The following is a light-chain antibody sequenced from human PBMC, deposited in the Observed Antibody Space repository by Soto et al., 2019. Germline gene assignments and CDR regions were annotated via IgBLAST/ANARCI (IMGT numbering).Light chain of an antibody. Sequence: QSALTQPASVSGSPGQSITISCTGTRSDVGAYNYVSWYQRHPGKAPKLLIYEVNSRPSGVSDRFSGSKSGNTASLTISGLQAEDEADYYCSSYTSSDSVYVFGSGTKGTVL. J-gene: IGLJ1*01. V-gene: IGLV2-14*01. CDR2: EVN. CDR1: RSDVGAYNY. CDR3: SSYTSSDSVYV.